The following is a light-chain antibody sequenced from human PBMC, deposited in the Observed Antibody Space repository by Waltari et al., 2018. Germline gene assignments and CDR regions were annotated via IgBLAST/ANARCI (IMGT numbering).Light chain of an antibody. J-gene: IGKJ1*01. V-gene: IGKV3-20*01. CDR2: DAS. CDR1: QSITRT. CDR3: QKYETLPAT. Sequence: EIVLTQSPGTLSSSPGEGVTLSCRASQSITRTLAWYQQKPGKAPRLLIYDASTRATGIPDRFSGSGSGTDFSLTISRLEPEDFAVYYCQKYETLPATFGQGTKVEIK.